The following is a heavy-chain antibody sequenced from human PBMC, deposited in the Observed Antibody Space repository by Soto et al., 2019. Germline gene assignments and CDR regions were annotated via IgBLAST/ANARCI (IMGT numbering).Heavy chain of an antibody. CDR1: GYTFTNYY. J-gene: IGHJ4*02. V-gene: IGHV1-46*03. CDR2: INPSGGGT. D-gene: IGHD2-2*01. CDR3: ARVRYCSTIICYGEAFDY. Sequence: QVQLVQSGTEVKKPGASVKVSCKASGYTFTNYYMHWVRQAPGQGLEWMGKINPSGGGTNYAQKFQGRVTMTRDTSTSTFYMELSSLRTEDTAVYYWARVRYCSTIICYGEAFDYWGQGTLVTVSS.